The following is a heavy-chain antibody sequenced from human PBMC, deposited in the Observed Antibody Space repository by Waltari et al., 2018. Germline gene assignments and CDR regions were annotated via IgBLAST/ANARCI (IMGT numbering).Heavy chain of an antibody. CDR2: ISNDGSNK. V-gene: IGHV3-30*18. D-gene: IGHD5-12*01. CDR3: VKYSGFDYFFDY. Sequence: QMQLVESGGGVVQPGRSLRLPCAAPGFSSRNCNMHWVGQAPGQGLEWVAGISNDGSNKDYADSVKSRFTVSRENSKNTLYLQINSLRDDDTAVYYCVKYSGFDYFFDYWGQGTLVTVSS. J-gene: IGHJ4*02. CDR1: GFSSRNCN.